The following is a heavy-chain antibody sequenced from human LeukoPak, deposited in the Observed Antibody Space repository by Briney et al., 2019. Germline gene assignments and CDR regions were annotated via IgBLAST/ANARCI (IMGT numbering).Heavy chain of an antibody. Sequence: GGSLRLSCAASGFTFSSYWMSWVRQAPGKGLEWVSYITNSSNNIYYADSVKGRFTISRDNAKNSLYLQMNSLRAEDTAVYYCARLIVGAIDYWGQGTLVTVSS. CDR3: ARLIVGAIDY. V-gene: IGHV3-48*04. D-gene: IGHD1-26*01. CDR2: ITNSSNNI. CDR1: GFTFSSYW. J-gene: IGHJ4*02.